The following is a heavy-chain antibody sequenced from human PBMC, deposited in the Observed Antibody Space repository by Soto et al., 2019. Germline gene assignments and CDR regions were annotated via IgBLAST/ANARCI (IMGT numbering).Heavy chain of an antibody. CDR1: GLIFSSYG. D-gene: IGHD6-13*01. V-gene: IGHV3-30*18. CDR3: AKSPSPRGSAGGTIDY. Sequence: QLQLVESGGGVVQPGRSLRLSCAASGLIFSSYGMHWVRQAPGKGLEWVALISYHGSDKYYADSVKGRFTISRDNSKNTLDLQMSSLRVEDAAVYYCAKSPSPRGSAGGTIDYWGQGTLVTVSS. J-gene: IGHJ4*02. CDR2: ISYHGSDK.